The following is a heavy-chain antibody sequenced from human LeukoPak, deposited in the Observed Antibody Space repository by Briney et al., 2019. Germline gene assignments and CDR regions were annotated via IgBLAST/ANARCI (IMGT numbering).Heavy chain of an antibody. CDR2: ISSSSTYI. Sequence: GGSLRLSCAASGFTFSSYAMNWVRQVPGKGLEWVSSISSSSTYIYYADSVKGRFTISRDNAKNSLYLQMNSLRAEDTAVYYCADMRSGYHSDYWGQGTLVTVSS. CDR1: GFTFSSYA. D-gene: IGHD3-22*01. V-gene: IGHV3-21*01. CDR3: ADMRSGYHSDY. J-gene: IGHJ4*02.